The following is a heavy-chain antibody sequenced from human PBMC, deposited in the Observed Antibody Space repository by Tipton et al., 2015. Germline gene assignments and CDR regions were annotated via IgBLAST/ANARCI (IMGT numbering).Heavy chain of an antibody. CDR3: ARDLEHGMDV. J-gene: IGHJ6*02. CDR1: GGSVSSGSYY. Sequence: TLSLTCSVSGGSVSSGSYYWSWIRQPPGKELEWIGYIYYSGSTNYNPSLKSRVTISVDTSKNQFSLKLSSVTAADTAVYYCARDLEHGMDVWGQGTTVTVSS. D-gene: IGHD5-24*01. V-gene: IGHV4-61*01. CDR2: IYYSGST.